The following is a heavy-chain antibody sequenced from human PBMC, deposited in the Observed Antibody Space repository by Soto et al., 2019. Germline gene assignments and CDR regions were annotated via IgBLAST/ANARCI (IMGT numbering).Heavy chain of an antibody. J-gene: IGHJ3*02. CDR2: IYWDDDN. Sequence: SGPTPVNPTQNLTLTRTLSGFSLRTCWVGVGWIRQPPGKALEWLALIYWDDDNRYSPSLRSRLTITKDTSKNQVVLIMTNMDPVDTATYYCAGGIAAAGTSTFDIWGQGTMVTVSS. CDR1: GFSLRTCWVG. CDR3: AGGIAAAGTSTFDI. V-gene: IGHV2-5*02. D-gene: IGHD6-13*01.